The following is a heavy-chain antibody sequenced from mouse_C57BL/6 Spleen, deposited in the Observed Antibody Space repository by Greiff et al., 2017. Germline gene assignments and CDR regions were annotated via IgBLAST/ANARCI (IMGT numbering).Heavy chain of an antibody. CDR2: ISSGSSTI. Sequence: EVQLVESGGGLVKPGGSLKLSCAASGFTFSDYGMHWVRQAPEKGLEWVAYISSGSSTIYYADTVKGRFTISRDNAKNTLFLQMTSLRSEDTAMYYCAGFYDYEWFAYWGQGTLVTVSA. CDR1: GFTFSDYG. CDR3: AGFYDYEWFAY. D-gene: IGHD2-4*01. V-gene: IGHV5-17*01. J-gene: IGHJ3*01.